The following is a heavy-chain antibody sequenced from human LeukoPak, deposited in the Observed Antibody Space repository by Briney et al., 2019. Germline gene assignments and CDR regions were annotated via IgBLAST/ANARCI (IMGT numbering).Heavy chain of an antibody. CDR1: GFTFSSYG. CDR2: ISYDGSNK. V-gene: IGHV3-30*18. Sequence: GESLRLSCAASGFTFSSYGMHWVRQAPGKGLEWVAVISYDGSNKYYADSVKGRFTISRDNSKNTLYLQMNSLRAEDTAVYYCAKDATTVTTWVSYWGQGTLVTVSS. J-gene: IGHJ4*02. CDR3: AKDATTVTTWVSY. D-gene: IGHD4-17*01.